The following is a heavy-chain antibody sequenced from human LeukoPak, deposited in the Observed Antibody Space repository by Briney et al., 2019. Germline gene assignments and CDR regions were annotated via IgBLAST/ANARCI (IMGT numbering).Heavy chain of an antibody. CDR1: GFTFSNYD. Sequence: SGGSLRLSCVASGFTFSNYDMHWVRQAPGKGLEWVSAVGTADDTYYPGSVKGRFTISRDNAKNSLYLQMNSLRAGDTAVYYCARVRAAVGINWYFDLWGRGTLVTVSS. D-gene: IGHD6-13*01. V-gene: IGHV3-13*04. CDR3: ARVRAAVGINWYFDL. CDR2: VGTADDT. J-gene: IGHJ2*01.